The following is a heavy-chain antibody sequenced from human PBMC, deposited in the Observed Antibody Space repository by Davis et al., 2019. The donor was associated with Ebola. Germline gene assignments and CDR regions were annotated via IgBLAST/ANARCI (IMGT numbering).Heavy chain of an antibody. CDR2: ISGNGDTT. CDR3: LGDPNWAFGY. V-gene: IGHV3-23*01. J-gene: IGHJ4*02. Sequence: PGGSLRLSCAASGFTFSSYAMNWVRQAPGKGLEWVSTISGNGDTTYSADSVRGRFSLSRDNSKNTLHMEMNSLTVEDTAVYYCLGDPNWAFGYWGQGTLVTVSS. D-gene: IGHD3-16*01. CDR1: GFTFSSYA.